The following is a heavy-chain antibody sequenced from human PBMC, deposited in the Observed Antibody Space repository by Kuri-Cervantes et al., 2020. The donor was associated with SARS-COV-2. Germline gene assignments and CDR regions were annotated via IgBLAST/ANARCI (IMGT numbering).Heavy chain of an antibody. D-gene: IGHD3-22*01. V-gene: IGHV1-69*13. J-gene: IGHJ6*02. CDR3: TFTPYYYDSSGYYYYYGMDV. CDR2: IIPIFGTA. CDR1: GGTFSSYA. Sequence: SVKVSCKASGGTFSSYAISWVRQAPGQGLEWMGGIIPIFGTANYAQKFQGRVTITADESTSTAYMELSSLRSEDTAVYYCTFTPYYYDSSGYYYYYGMDVWGQGTTVTVSS.